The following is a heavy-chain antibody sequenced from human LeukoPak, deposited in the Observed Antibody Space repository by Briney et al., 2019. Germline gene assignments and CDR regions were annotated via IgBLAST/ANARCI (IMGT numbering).Heavy chain of an antibody. CDR2: INHSGST. D-gene: IGHD3-16*02. Sequence: SETLSLTCAVYGGSFSGYYWSWIRQPPGKGLEWIGEINHSGSTNYNPSLKGRVTISVDTSKNQFSLKLSSVTAADTAVYYCARSYDYVWGSYRETPYYFDYWGQGTLVTVSS. J-gene: IGHJ4*02. V-gene: IGHV4-34*01. CDR1: GGSFSGYY. CDR3: ARSYDYVWGSYRETPYYFDY.